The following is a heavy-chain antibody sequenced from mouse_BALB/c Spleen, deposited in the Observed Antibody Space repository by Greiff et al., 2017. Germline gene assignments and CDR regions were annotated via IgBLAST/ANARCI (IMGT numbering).Heavy chain of an antibody. CDR3: ARYGRAMDY. CDR2: INPSTGYT. D-gene: IGHD1-2*01. J-gene: IGHJ4*01. V-gene: IGHV1-7*01. Sequence: VQLQQSGAELAKPGASVKMSCKASGYTFTSYWMHWVKQRPGQGLEWIGYINPSTGYTEYNQKFKDKATLTADKSSSTAYMQLSSLTSEDSAVYYCARYGRAMDYWGQGTSVTVSS. CDR1: GYTFTSYW.